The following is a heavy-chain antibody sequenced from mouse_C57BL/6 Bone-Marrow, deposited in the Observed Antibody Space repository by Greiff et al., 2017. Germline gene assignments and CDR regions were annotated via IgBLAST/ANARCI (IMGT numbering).Heavy chain of an antibody. CDR3: ARSYYYGSSYVHFDY. Sequence: EVKLVESEGGLVQPGSSMKLSCTASGFTFSDYYMAWVRQVPEKGLEWVANINYDGSSTYYLDSLKSRFIISRDNAKNILYLQMSSLKSEDTATYYCARSYYYGSSYVHFDYWGQGTTLTVSS. CDR2: INYDGSST. CDR1: GFTFSDYY. V-gene: IGHV5-16*01. D-gene: IGHD1-1*01. J-gene: IGHJ2*01.